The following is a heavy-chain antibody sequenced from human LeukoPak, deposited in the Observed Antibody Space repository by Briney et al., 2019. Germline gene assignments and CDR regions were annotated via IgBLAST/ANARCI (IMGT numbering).Heavy chain of an antibody. D-gene: IGHD5-12*01. CDR2: TSTYNGNT. V-gene: IGHV1-18*01. CDR1: GYTFTNYA. CDR3: ARDAIVAGATWFYYYYMDV. J-gene: IGHJ6*03. Sequence: ASVKVSCKASGYTFTNYAINWVRQAPGQGLEWMGWTSTYNGNTNSAQKFQGRVTMTIDTSTTTAYMELRSLRSDDTAVYYCARDAIVAGATWFYYYYMDVWGKGTTVTVSS.